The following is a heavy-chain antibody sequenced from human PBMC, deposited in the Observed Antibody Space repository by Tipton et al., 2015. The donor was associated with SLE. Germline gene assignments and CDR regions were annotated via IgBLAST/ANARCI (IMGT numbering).Heavy chain of an antibody. V-gene: IGHV4-61*02. Sequence: TMSLTCTVSGGHISSGSYYWSWIRQPAGKGLECIGRIYTSGSTNYNPSLKSRVTISVDTPKNQFSLKLSSVTAADTAVHYCARGFLEWLFDDAFDIWGQGTMVTVSS. J-gene: IGHJ3*02. CDR3: ARGFLEWLFDDAFDI. CDR2: IYTSGST. CDR1: GGHISSGSYY. D-gene: IGHD3-3*01.